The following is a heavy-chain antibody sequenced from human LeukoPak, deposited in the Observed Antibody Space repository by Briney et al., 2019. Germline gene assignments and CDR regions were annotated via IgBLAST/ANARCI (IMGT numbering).Heavy chain of an antibody. CDR1: GFTFDDYA. D-gene: IGHD3-9*01. CDR2: ISWNSGSI. J-gene: IGHJ4*02. Sequence: GGSLRLSCAASGFTFDDYAMHWVRQAPGKGLEWVSGISWNSGSIGYADSVKGRFTISRDNAKNSLYLQMNSLRAEDTALYYCAKAGSVLTGYYRFDYWGQGTLVTVSS. V-gene: IGHV3-9*01. CDR3: AKAGSVLTGYYRFDY.